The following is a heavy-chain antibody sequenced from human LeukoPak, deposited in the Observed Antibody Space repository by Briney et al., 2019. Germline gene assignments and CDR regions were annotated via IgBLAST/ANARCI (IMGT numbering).Heavy chain of an antibody. CDR1: GFTFSSYA. V-gene: IGHV3-23*01. D-gene: IGHD5-12*01. CDR3: AKESYSGYDWRRRDYYYYGMDV. CDR2: ISGSGGST. Sequence: GGSLRLSCAASGFTFSSYAMSWVRQAPGEGLEWVSAISGSGGSTYYADSVKGRFTISRDNSKNTLYLQMNSLRAEDTAVYYCAKESYSGYDWRRRDYYYYGMDVWGQGTTVTVSS. J-gene: IGHJ6*02.